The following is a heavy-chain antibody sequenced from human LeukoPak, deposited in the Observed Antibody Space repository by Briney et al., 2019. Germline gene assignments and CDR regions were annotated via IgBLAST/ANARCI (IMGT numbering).Heavy chain of an antibody. D-gene: IGHD3-10*01. J-gene: IGHJ4*02. CDR3: ARVVGYYGSGSYPDY. CDR1: GYTLTELS. V-gene: IGHV1-24*01. CDR2: FDPEDGET. Sequence: ASVKVSCKVSGYTLTELSMHWVRQAPGKGLEWMGGFDPEDGETIYAQKFQGRVTMAEDTSTDTAYMELSSLRSEDTAVYYCARVVGYYGSGSYPDYWGQGTLVTVSS.